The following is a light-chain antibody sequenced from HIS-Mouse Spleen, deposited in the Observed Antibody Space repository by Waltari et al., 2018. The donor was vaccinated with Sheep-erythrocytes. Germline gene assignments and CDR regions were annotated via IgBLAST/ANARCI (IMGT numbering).Light chain of an antibody. CDR2: EGS. Sequence: QSALTQPASVSGSPGQSITISCTGTSSDVGSYNLVSWYQQHPGKAPKLMIYEGSKRPSGVLNRFSGSKSGNTAYLTISGLQAEDEADYYCCSYAGSSTPWVFGGGTKLTVL. V-gene: IGLV2-23*01. J-gene: IGLJ3*02. CDR1: SSDVGSYNL. CDR3: CSYAGSSTPWV.